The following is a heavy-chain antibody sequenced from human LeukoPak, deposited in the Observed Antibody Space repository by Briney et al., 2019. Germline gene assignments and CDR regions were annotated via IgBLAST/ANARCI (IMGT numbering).Heavy chain of an antibody. CDR1: GGSISSGDYY. D-gene: IGHD3-10*01. CDR3: ARDNYFGSGYNWFDP. CDR2: IHYSGST. V-gene: IGHV4-30-4*01. Sequence: SETLSLTCTVSGGSISSGDYYWSWLRQPPGKGLEWIGYIHYSGSTYYNPSLKSRVTISVDTSKNQFSLKLSSVTAADTAVYYCARDNYFGSGYNWFDPWGQGTLVTVSS. J-gene: IGHJ5*02.